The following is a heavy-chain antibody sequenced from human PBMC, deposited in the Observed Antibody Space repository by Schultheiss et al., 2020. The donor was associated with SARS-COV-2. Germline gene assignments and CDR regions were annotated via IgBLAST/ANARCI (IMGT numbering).Heavy chain of an antibody. V-gene: IGHV3-23*01. Sequence: GGSLRLSCAASGFTFSSYAMSWVRQAPGKGLEWVSAISVSGGSTYYADSVKGRFTISRDNSKNTLYLQMNSLRAEDTAVYYCAKDRFVSGSGSESDYWGQGTLVTVSS. J-gene: IGHJ4*02. CDR1: GFTFSSYA. CDR2: ISVSGGST. D-gene: IGHD3-10*01. CDR3: AKDRFVSGSGSESDY.